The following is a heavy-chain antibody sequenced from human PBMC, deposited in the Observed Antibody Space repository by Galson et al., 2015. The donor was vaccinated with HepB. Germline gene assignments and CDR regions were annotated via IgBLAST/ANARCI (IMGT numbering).Heavy chain of an antibody. Sequence: SLRLSCAASGFTFSTYSINWVRQAPGKGLEWVSSISSSSGYIYYADSVKGRFTISRDNAKNSLYLQMNSLRAGDTAVYYCARVPAAMGYYYYYYYMDVWGKGTTVTVSS. J-gene: IGHJ6*03. CDR2: ISSSSGYI. CDR1: GFTFSTYS. CDR3: ARVPAAMGYYYYYYYMDV. D-gene: IGHD2-2*01. V-gene: IGHV3-21*01.